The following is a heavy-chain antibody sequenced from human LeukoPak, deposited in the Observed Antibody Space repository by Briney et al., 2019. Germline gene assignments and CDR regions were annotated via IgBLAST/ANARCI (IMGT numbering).Heavy chain of an antibody. CDR2: ISGSGGST. CDR3: TKGADGGIGKSSGWYFYDY. D-gene: IGHD6-19*01. V-gene: IGHV3-23*01. J-gene: IGHJ4*02. CDR1: GFTFSSYA. Sequence: GGSLRLSCAASGFTFSSYAMSWVRPAPGKGLEWVSAISGSGGSTYYADSVKGRFTISRDNSKNTLYPQMNSLRAEDTAVYYCTKGADGGIGKSSGWYFYDYWGQGTLVTVSS.